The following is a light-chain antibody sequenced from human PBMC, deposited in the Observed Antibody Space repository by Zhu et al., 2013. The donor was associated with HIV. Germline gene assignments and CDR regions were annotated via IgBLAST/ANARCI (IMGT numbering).Light chain of an antibody. CDR2: AAS. Sequence: IQLTQSPSSLSASVGDRVTITCRASQGISSYLAWYQQKPGKAPKLLIYAASTLQSGVPSRFSGSASRTEFTLTISSLQPDDFATYYCLQYNSYPFTFGPGTKVEIK. V-gene: IGKV1-9*01. J-gene: IGKJ3*01. CDR3: LQYNSYPFT. CDR1: QGISSY.